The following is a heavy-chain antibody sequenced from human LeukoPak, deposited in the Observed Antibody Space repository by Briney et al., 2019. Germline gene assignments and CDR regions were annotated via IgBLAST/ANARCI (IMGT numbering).Heavy chain of an antibody. D-gene: IGHD3-22*01. CDR1: GGSISSSSYY. Sequence: SETLSLTCTVSGGSISSSSYYWGWIRQPPGKGLEWIGYIYYSGSTNYNPSLKSRVTISVDTSKNQFSLKLSSVTAADPAVYYCASRSYYYDSSGYLGGFRAFDIWGQGTMVTVSS. J-gene: IGHJ3*02. CDR3: ASRSYYYDSSGYLGGFRAFDI. CDR2: IYYSGST. V-gene: IGHV4-61*05.